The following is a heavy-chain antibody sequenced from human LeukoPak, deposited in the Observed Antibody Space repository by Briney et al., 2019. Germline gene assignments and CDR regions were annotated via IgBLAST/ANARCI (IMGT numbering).Heavy chain of an antibody. CDR3: ARAQWGYYDSSGYPYAFDI. CDR1: GFTFSSYS. J-gene: IGHJ3*02. CDR2: ISSSSSYI. Sequence: GGSLRLSCAASGFTFSSYSMNWVRQAPGKGLEWVSSISSSSSYIYYADSVKGRFTISRDNAKNSLYLQMNSLRAEDTAVYYGARAQWGYYDSSGYPYAFDIWGQGTMVTVSS. D-gene: IGHD3-22*01. V-gene: IGHV3-21*01.